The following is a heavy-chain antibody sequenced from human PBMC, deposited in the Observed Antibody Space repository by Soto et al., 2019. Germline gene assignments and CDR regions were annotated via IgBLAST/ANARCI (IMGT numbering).Heavy chain of an antibody. CDR1: GYSFTNYW. D-gene: IGHD4-17*01. J-gene: IGHJ4*02. Sequence: PGESLKISCKGSGYSFTNYWIAWVRQMPGKGLEYMGIIYPSDSDTRYSPSFQGQVTTSADKSISTAYLQWGGLKASDTAIYYCARHGFYGEFSSNYFDHCGQGTLVTVSS. CDR2: IYPSDSDT. V-gene: IGHV5-51*01. CDR3: ARHGFYGEFSSNYFDH.